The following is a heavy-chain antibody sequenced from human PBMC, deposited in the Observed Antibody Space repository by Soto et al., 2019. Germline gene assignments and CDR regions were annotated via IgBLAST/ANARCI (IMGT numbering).Heavy chain of an antibody. CDR2: IDHSGYT. CDR1: GGSFSGYY. V-gene: IGHV4-34*01. J-gene: IGHJ4*02. D-gene: IGHD6-6*01. CDR3: ARLPGGTAPRPDY. Sequence: PSETLSLTCAVYGGSFSGYYWNWIRQPPGKGLEWIGEIDHSGYTNYNPSLKSRVTISVDTSKNQFSLRLTSVTAADTAVYYCARLPGGTAPRPDYWGQGTMVTVSS.